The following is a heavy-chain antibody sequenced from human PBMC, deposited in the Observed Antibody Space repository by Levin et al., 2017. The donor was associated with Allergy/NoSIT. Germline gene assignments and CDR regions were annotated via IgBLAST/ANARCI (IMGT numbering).Heavy chain of an antibody. Sequence: GASVKVSCAASGFSLTNAWVTWVRQAPGKGLEWVGRIKSNSDGGTIDYAAPVTGRFTISRDDPKNTVYLLMTSLKTEDTAVYYCVSGASWGQGTLVTVSS. CDR2: IKSNSDGGTI. D-gene: IGHD3-10*01. CDR1: GFSLTNAW. CDR3: VSGAS. J-gene: IGHJ5*02. V-gene: IGHV3-15*01.